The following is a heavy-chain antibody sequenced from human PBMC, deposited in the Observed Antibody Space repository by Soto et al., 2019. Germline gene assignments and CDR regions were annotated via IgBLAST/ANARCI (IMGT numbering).Heavy chain of an antibody. J-gene: IGHJ4*02. V-gene: IGHV1-18*01. CDR1: GYTFTSYG. CDR2: ISAYYGNT. D-gene: IGHD4-17*01. CDR3: ARDLVTTVLGRWAFDY. Sequence: QVQLVQSGAEVKKPGASVKVSCKASGYTFTSYGISWVRQAPGQGLEWMEWISAYYGNTNYAQKLQGRVTMTTDTSTSTAYMELRSLRSDDTAVYYCARDLVTTVLGRWAFDYWGQGTLVTVSS.